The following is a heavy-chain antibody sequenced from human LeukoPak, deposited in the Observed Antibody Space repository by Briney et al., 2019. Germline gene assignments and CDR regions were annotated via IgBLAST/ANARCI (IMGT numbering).Heavy chain of an antibody. CDR2: ISYDGSKK. Sequence: GGSLRLSCAASGFTFSSYGMHWVRQAPGKGLEWVAVISYDGSKKFYADSVKGRFTISRDNSKNTLYLQMNSLRAEDTAVYYCAKDVESGRSADYWGQGTLVTVSS. CDR1: GFTFSSYG. J-gene: IGHJ4*02. D-gene: IGHD3-10*01. V-gene: IGHV3-30*18. CDR3: AKDVESGRSADY.